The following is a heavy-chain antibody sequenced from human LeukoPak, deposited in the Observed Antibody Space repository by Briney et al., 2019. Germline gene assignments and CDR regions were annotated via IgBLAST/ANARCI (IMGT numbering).Heavy chain of an antibody. Sequence: SETLSLTCTVSGDSISSGYYWAWIRQPPGKGLEWIGYIYHSGSTNYNPSLKSRVTISVDTSKNQFSLKLSSVTAADTAVYYCARLETSSGSLSYFDYWGQGTLVTVSS. D-gene: IGHD6-19*01. V-gene: IGHV4-38-2*02. J-gene: IGHJ4*02. CDR2: IYHSGST. CDR3: ARLETSSGSLSYFDY. CDR1: GDSISSGYY.